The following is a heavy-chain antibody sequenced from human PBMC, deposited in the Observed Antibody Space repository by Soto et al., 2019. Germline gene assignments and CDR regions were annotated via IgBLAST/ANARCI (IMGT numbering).Heavy chain of an antibody. Sequence: GGSLRLSCAASGFTFSSYGMHWVRQAPGKGLEWVAVISYDGSNKYYADSVKGRFTISRDNSKNTLYLQMNSLRAEDTAVYYCAKAGYCSSATCATRYYYMDVWGKGTTVTVSS. CDR3: AKAGYCSSATCATRYYYMDV. J-gene: IGHJ6*03. V-gene: IGHV3-30*18. D-gene: IGHD2-2*01. CDR1: GFTFSSYG. CDR2: ISYDGSNK.